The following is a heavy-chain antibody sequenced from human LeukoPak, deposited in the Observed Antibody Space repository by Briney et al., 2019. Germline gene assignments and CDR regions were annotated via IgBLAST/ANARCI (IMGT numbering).Heavy chain of an antibody. CDR1: GFTFSSYS. J-gene: IGHJ4*02. D-gene: IGHD2-2*01. CDR2: ISSSSSYI. Sequence: PGGSLRLSCAASGFTFSSYSMNWVRQAPGKGLEWVSSISSSSSYIYYADSVKGRSTISRDNAKNSLYLQMNSLRAEDTAVYYCARAPRIVVVPAALGYWGQGTLVTVSS. V-gene: IGHV3-21*01. CDR3: ARAPRIVVVPAALGY.